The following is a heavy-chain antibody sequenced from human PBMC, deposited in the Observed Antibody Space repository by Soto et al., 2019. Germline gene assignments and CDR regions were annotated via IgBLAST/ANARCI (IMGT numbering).Heavy chain of an antibody. CDR3: VTGGFTVTTVNS. D-gene: IGHD1-1*01. J-gene: IGHJ4*02. CDR1: GFTFRSYA. V-gene: IGHV3-23*01. CDR2: ISGGGGNT. Sequence: GGYLRLSCAASGFTFRSYAMTWVHQAPGKGLEWVSGISGGGGNTYFADSVKGRFTISRDNSKNTLYLQMNSLRAEDTAVYYCVTGGFTVTTVNSWGQGTLVTVSS.